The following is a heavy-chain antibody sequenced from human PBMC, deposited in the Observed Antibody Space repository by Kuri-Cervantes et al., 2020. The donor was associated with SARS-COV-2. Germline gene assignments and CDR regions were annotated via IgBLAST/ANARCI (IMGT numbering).Heavy chain of an antibody. CDR2: IYPGDSDT. V-gene: IGHV5-51*01. J-gene: IGHJ5*02. Sequence: GESLKISCKGSGYSFTSYWIGWVRQMPGKGLEWMGIIYPGDSDTRYSPSFQGQVTISADKSISTAYLQWSSLKASDTALYYCAKDATTVKTGGWFDPWGQGTLVTVSS. D-gene: IGHD4-17*01. CDR1: GYSFTSYW. CDR3: AKDATTVKTGGWFDP.